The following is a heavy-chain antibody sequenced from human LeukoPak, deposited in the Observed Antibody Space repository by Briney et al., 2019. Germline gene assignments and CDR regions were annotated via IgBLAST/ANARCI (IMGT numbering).Heavy chain of an antibody. Sequence: GGSLRLSCAASGFTFSSFWMHWVRQAPGKGLVWVSRIKSDGSSTSYADSVKGRFTISRDNAKNTLYLQMNSLRAEDTAVYYCAGDLDYGGYSNFEYWGQGTLVTVSS. CDR1: GFTFSSFW. D-gene: IGHD4-23*01. CDR2: IKSDGSST. CDR3: AGDLDYGGYSNFEY. J-gene: IGHJ4*02. V-gene: IGHV3-74*01.